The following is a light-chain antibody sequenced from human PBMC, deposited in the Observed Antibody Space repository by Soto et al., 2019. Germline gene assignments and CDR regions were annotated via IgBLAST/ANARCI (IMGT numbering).Light chain of an antibody. CDR2: DAS. V-gene: IGKV3-11*01. CDR1: QSVGSN. Sequence: EIVLTQSPATLSLSPGERAAFSCRASQSVGSNLAWYQHKPGQAPRLLIYDASKRATGIPARFSGSGSGTDFTLTISSLEPEDFAVYFCQQRSKWPVTFGPGTTVDIK. J-gene: IGKJ3*01. CDR3: QQRSKWPVT.